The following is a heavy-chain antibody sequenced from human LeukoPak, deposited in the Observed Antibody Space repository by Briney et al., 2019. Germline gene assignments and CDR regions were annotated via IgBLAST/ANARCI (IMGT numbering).Heavy chain of an antibody. CDR2: ISYSGAS. J-gene: IGHJ5*02. CDR1: GVSLSNYY. CDR3: ARGPPRNSGWSDRPHKQMYNYFDP. Sequence: SETLSLTCAVSGVSLSNYYWSWIRQPPGKGLEWIGEISYSGASNYNPSLKSCVTISVDTSKNQFSLKVISVTAADTAVYYCARGPPRNSGWSDRPHKQMYNYFDPWGQGTLVTVSS. V-gene: IGHV4-34*01. D-gene: IGHD6-19*01.